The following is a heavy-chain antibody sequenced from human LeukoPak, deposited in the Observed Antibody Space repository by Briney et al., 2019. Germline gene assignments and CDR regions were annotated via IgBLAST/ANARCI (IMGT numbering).Heavy chain of an antibody. V-gene: IGHV3-33*01. Sequence: GGSLRLSCAASGFTFSNYAMHWVRQAPGKGLEWVAVIWYDGSGKYYADSVKGRFTISRDNSKNTLSLQMNGLRAEDTAVYYCARGLARTAPVTADYWGQGTLVTVSS. CDR2: IWYDGSGK. D-gene: IGHD5-18*01. J-gene: IGHJ4*02. CDR3: ARGLARTAPVTADY. CDR1: GFTFSNYA.